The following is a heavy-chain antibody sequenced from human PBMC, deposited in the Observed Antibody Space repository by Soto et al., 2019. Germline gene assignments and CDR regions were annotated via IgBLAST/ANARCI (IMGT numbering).Heavy chain of an antibody. V-gene: IGHV1-69*01. Sequence: SVXVSFKASLGTFSIYAISWVRQAPGQGLEWMGGIIPIFGTANYAQKFQGRVTITADESTSTAYMELSSLRSEDTAVYYCAILDWLETWGQGTLVKVSS. CDR2: IIPIFGTA. CDR1: LGTFSIYA. J-gene: IGHJ5*02. CDR3: AILDWLET.